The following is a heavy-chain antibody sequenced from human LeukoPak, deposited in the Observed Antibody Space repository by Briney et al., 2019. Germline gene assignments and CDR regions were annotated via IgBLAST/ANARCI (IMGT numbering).Heavy chain of an antibody. CDR3: AGNYDFWSGYWAIRAFDI. CDR1: GGSFSGYY. D-gene: IGHD3-3*01. CDR2: INHSGST. Sequence: SETLSLTCAVYGGSFSGYYWSWIRQPPGNGLEWIGEINHSGSTNYNPSLKSRVTISVDTSKNQFSLKLSSVTAADTAVYYCAGNYDFWSGYWAIRAFDIWGQGTMVTVSS. V-gene: IGHV4-34*01. J-gene: IGHJ3*02.